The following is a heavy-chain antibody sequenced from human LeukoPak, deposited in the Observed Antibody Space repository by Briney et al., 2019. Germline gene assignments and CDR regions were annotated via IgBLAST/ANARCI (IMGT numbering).Heavy chain of an antibody. CDR2: IYYSGST. CDR3: ARTRYYYNSRSYGAPYYFDY. V-gene: IGHV4-39*01. CDR1: GGSISSNSYY. Sequence: SETLSLTCAVSGGSISSNSYYWGWIRQPPGKGLEWIGSIYYSGSTYHNPSLKSRVTISVDTSKNQFSLKLSSVTAADTAVYYCARTRYYYNSRSYGAPYYFDYWGQGTLVTVSS. D-gene: IGHD3-10*01. J-gene: IGHJ4*02.